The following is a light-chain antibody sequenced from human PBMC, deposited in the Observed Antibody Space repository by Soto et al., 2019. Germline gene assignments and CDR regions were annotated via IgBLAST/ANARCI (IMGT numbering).Light chain of an antibody. CDR3: QQYGSSLLT. Sequence: EIVLTQSPGTLSLSPGERDTHSCRASQSVSSSYLAWYQQKPGQAPRLLIYGASSRATGIPDRFSGSGSGTDFTLTISRLEPEDFAVYYCQQYGSSLLTFGGGTKVDIK. CDR1: QSVSSSY. J-gene: IGKJ4*01. CDR2: GAS. V-gene: IGKV3-20*01.